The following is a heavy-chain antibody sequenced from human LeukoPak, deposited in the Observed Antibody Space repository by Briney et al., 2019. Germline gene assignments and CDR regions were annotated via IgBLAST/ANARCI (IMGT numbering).Heavy chain of an antibody. CDR3: ARRVAVARRDAFDI. D-gene: IGHD6-19*01. V-gene: IGHV1-18*01. CDR1: CYTFTSYV. J-gene: IGHJ3*02. CDR2: ISSYDGNT. Sequence: ASVKFSCNASCYTFTSYVSSCVPQAPGQGLESMRWISSYDGNTNYAPTLQGRVTMSTDTSTGTVYMELRSLRSDDTAVYYCARRVAVARRDAFDIWGQGTMVTVSS.